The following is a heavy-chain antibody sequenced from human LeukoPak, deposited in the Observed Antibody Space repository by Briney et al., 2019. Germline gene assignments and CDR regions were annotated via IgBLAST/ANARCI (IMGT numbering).Heavy chain of an antibody. CDR1: GFAFRSFW. Sequence: GGSLRLSCAASGFAFRSFWMSWVRQGPGKGLEWVANINQDGSEKYYVDSVKGRFTISRDNAKNSLYLQMNSLRAEEMAVYYCGRGRGNDYWGQGTLVTVSS. V-gene: IGHV3-7*04. CDR3: GRGRGNDY. J-gene: IGHJ4*02. D-gene: IGHD1-1*01. CDR2: INQDGSEK.